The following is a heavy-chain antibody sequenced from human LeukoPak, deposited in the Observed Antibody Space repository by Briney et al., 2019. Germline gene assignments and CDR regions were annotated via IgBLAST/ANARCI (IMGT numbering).Heavy chain of an antibody. D-gene: IGHD3-10*01. CDR1: GYTFSSYA. J-gene: IGHJ4*02. CDR3: ARWAVRGLNDY. CDR2: ISTYNGNT. Sequence: RASVKVSCKASGYTFSSYAISWVRQAPGQGLQWMGWISTYNGNTNYAQKFQGRVTMTTDTSTSTAYMELRSLRSDDTAVYYCARWAVRGLNDYWGQGTLVTVSS. V-gene: IGHV1-18*01.